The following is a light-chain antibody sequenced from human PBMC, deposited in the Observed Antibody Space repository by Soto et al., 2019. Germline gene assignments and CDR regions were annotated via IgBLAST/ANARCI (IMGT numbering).Light chain of an antibody. CDR3: SSYTSSSTPHVV. CDR1: SSDVGGYNY. CDR2: DVS. J-gene: IGLJ2*01. V-gene: IGLV2-14*01. Sequence: QSALNQPASVSGSPGQSITISCTGTSSDVGGYNYVSWYQQHPGKAPKLMIYDVSNRPSGVSNRFSGSKSGNTASLTISGLQAVDEADYYCSSYTSSSTPHVVFGGGTKLTVL.